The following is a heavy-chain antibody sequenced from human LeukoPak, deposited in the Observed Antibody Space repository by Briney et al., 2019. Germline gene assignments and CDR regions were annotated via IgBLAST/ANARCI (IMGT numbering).Heavy chain of an antibody. J-gene: IGHJ4*02. CDR3: ARERDGYNFPFDY. D-gene: IGHD5-24*01. CDR1: GGTFSSYT. Sequence: SVKVSCKASGGTFSSYTISWVRQAPGQGLEWMGRIIPILGIANYAQKFQGRVTITADKSTSTAYMELSSLRSGDTAVYYCARERDGYNFPFDYWGQGTLVTVSS. V-gene: IGHV1-69*04. CDR2: IIPILGIA.